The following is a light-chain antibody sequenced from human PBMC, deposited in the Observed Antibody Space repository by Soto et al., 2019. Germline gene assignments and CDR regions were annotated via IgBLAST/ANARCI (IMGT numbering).Light chain of an antibody. Sequence: QSVLTQPASVSGSPGQSITISCTGTSSDVGGYNYVSWYQQHPGKAPKLMIYDVSNRPSGVSNRFSGSKSGNTASLTISGLQAEYEADYYCSSYTSSSTLGVVGTGTKVTVL. CDR1: SSDVGGYNY. J-gene: IGLJ1*01. V-gene: IGLV2-14*01. CDR3: SSYTSSSTLGV. CDR2: DVS.